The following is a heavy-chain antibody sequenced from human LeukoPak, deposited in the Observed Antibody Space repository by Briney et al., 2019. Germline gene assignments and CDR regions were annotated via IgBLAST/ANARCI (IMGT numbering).Heavy chain of an antibody. CDR2: IYGSGNT. D-gene: IGHD6-19*01. CDR1: GGSISSYY. CDR3: ARGTGWLPDW. V-gene: IGHV4-59*01. J-gene: IGHJ4*02. Sequence: SETLSLTCTVSGGSISSYYWSWIRQPPGKGLEWIGHIYGSGNTDYNPSLKSRLTISVDTSKNDFSLQLTSVTAADTAVYYCARGTGWLPDWWGQGTLVTVSS.